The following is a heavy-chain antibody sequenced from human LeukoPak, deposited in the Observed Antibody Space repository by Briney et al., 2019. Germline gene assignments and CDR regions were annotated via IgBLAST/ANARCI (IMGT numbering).Heavy chain of an antibody. CDR1: GFTFSIYG. J-gene: IGHJ4*02. V-gene: IGHV3-30*18. CDR2: ISYDGSDK. Sequence: GGSLRLSCAASGFTFSIYGMRWVRQAPGKGLEWVAVISYDGSDKYYADSVKGRFTISRDNSKNTLYLQMNSLRAEDTAVYYCAKGPDSSGYYYYVDYWGRGTLVTVSS. D-gene: IGHD3-22*01. CDR3: AKGPDSSGYYYYVDY.